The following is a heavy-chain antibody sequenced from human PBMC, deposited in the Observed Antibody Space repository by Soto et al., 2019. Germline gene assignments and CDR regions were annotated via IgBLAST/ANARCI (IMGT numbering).Heavy chain of an antibody. CDR1: GYTFTSYG. Sequence: ASVKVSCKASGYTFTSYGVSWVRQAPGQGLEWMGWISAYNGNTNYAQKLQGRVTMTTDTSTSTAYMELRGLRSDDTAVYYCARDRYYYGSGSYYISWFDPWGQGTLVTVSS. CDR2: ISAYNGNT. J-gene: IGHJ5*02. V-gene: IGHV1-18*04. D-gene: IGHD3-10*01. CDR3: ARDRYYYGSGSYYISWFDP.